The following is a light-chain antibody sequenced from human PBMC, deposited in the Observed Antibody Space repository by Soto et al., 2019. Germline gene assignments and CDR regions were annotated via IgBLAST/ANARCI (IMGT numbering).Light chain of an antibody. CDR1: SSNIGAGHD. CDR2: GNG. CDR3: QSYDNSLSGSEV. V-gene: IGLV1-40*01. J-gene: IGLJ1*01. Sequence: QSALTQPPSVSGAPGQRVTISCTGSSSNIGAGHDVHWYQQLPGTAPKLLIYGNGNRPSGVPDRFSGSKSGTSASLAITGLHADDEADYYCQSYDNSLSGSEVFGTGTKLTVL.